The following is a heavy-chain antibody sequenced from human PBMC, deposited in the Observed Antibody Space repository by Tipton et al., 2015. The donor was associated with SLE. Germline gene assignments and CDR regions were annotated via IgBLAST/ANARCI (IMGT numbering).Heavy chain of an antibody. Sequence: TLSLTCTVSGDSISRGTYYWNWIRQPAGKGLEWIGRTFATGGTNYNPSLNNRVTISVDTSKNQFSLKLTSVTAADTATYYCARGVRIQGVVDVWGQGTTVTISS. V-gene: IGHV4-61*02. J-gene: IGHJ3*01. D-gene: IGHD5-18*01. CDR2: TFATGGT. CDR3: ARGVRIQGVVDV. CDR1: GDSISRGTYY.